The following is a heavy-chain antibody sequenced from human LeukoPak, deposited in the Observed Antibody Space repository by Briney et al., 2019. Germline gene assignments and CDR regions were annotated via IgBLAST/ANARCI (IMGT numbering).Heavy chain of an antibody. CDR3: ATSGVYYYYNGMDV. Sequence: SETLSLTCIVSGVSISSGGHYWSWIRQYPGKGLGYIGYIYSSGSAYYNPSLKSRLTISVDTSKNQFSLKLTSVTAADTAVYYCATSGVYYYYNGMDVWGQGTTVIVSS. V-gene: IGHV4-31*03. CDR1: GVSISSGGHY. J-gene: IGHJ6*02. CDR2: IYSSGSA.